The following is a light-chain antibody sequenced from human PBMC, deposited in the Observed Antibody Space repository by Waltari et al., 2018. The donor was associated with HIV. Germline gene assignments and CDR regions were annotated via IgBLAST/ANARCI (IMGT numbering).Light chain of an antibody. V-gene: IGKV3D-15*01. Sequence: ILMTQSPVPLSVSLRERPTLSCWVSQSIRTNLAWYEQKPGQTPSLLSYGASTRATGTPARFSGSGSGTEFTLTISSLQSEDLAFYYCQQYHNWPITFGGGTKVEIK. J-gene: IGKJ4*01. CDR3: QQYHNWPIT. CDR1: QSIRTN. CDR2: GAS.